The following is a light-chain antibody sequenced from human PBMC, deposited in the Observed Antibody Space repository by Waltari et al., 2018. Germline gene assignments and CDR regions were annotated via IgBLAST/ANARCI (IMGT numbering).Light chain of an antibody. Sequence: EIVLTQSPGTASLSPGDRVTLSCRASQSVGSSSLAWYQQKPGQATRLVIYRASRRATGIPDRFIGSGSGTDFSLTISRMEPEDFAVYYCQQHGTLPATFGQGTKVEIK. CDR2: RAS. CDR3: QQHGTLPAT. J-gene: IGKJ1*01. V-gene: IGKV3-20*01. CDR1: QSVGSSS.